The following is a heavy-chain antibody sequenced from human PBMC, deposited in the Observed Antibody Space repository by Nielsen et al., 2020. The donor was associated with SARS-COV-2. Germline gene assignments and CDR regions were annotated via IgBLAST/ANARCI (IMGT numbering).Heavy chain of an antibody. Sequence: ASVKVSCKASGYTFTGYYIHWVRRAPGQGLEWMGRINPNSGDTEYAQKFQGWVTMTTDTSTSTAHMELRSLRSDDTAVYYCARGTGEDYWGQGTLVTVSS. D-gene: IGHD3/OR15-3a*01. CDR1: GYTFTGYY. CDR2: INPNSGDT. CDR3: ARGTGEDY. V-gene: IGHV1-2*04. J-gene: IGHJ4*02.